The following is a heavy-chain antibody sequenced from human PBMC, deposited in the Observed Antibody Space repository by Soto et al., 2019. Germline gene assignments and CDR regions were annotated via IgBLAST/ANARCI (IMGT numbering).Heavy chain of an antibody. D-gene: IGHD2-2*01. CDR3: ARSPYADALDI. J-gene: IGHJ3*02. Sequence: PSETLSLTCAVSGYSMTNVNWWAWIRQPPGKGLEWIGYIFHSGTTHYNPSLKSRVTMSVDTSKNQFSLKVDSLTAEDTAVYYCARSPYADALDIWGQGTTVTVSS. CDR2: IFHSGTT. CDR1: GYSMTNVNW. V-gene: IGHV4-28*01.